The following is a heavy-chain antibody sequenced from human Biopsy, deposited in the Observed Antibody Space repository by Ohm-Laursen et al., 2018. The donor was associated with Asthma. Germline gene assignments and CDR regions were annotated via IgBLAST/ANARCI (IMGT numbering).Heavy chain of an antibody. D-gene: IGHD3-22*01. CDR2: IYSGGTS. CDR1: GFAVGRDH. Sequence: SLRLSCAASGFAVGRDHMFWVRQAPGKGLEWVSVIYSGGTSHTADSVRGRFTISRDYSKNTLYLQKHNLRAEETAVYYCARGDSSNWSHYFFDYWGQGTLVTVSS. CDR3: ARGDSSNWSHYFFDY. J-gene: IGHJ4*02. V-gene: IGHV3-53*01.